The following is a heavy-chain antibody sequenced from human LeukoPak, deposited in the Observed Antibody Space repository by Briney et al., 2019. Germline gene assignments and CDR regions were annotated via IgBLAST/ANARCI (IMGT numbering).Heavy chain of an antibody. CDR3: ARVGDAFDI. CDR1: GGSISSYY. Sequence: PSGTLSLTCTVSGGSISSYYWSWIRQPPGKGLEWIGNIYYSGSTNYNPSLKSRVTISVDTSKNQFSLKLSSVTAADTAVYYCARVGDAFDIWGQGTMVTVSS. D-gene: IGHD3-10*01. J-gene: IGHJ3*02. V-gene: IGHV4-59*01. CDR2: IYYSGST.